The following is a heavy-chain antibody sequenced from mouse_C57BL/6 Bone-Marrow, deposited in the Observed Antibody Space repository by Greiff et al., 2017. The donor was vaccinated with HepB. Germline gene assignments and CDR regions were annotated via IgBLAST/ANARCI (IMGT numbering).Heavy chain of an antibody. D-gene: IGHD1-1*01. CDR2: IYPGDGDT. J-gene: IGHJ2*01. CDR3: ARSDYYYGSGSY. Sequence: VQLQQSGAELVKPGASVKISCKASGYAFSSYWMNWVKQRPGKGLEWIGQIYPGDGDTNYNGKFKGKATLTADKSSSTAYMQLSSLTSEESAVYFCARSDYYYGSGSYWGQGTTLTVSS. CDR1: GYAFSSYW. V-gene: IGHV1-80*01.